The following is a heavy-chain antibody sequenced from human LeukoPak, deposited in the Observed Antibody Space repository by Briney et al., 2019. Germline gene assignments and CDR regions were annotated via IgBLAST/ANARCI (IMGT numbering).Heavy chain of an antibody. CDR3: AKEPRGGPLTTKYGV. J-gene: IGHJ4*02. V-gene: IGHV3-23*01. D-gene: IGHD1/OR15-1a*01. CDR2: ISCIGGTT. CDR1: GFTFSSYA. Sequence: GXSLRLSCAASGFTFSSYAMSWVRQAPGKGVEGVSAISCIGGTTYSADSVTGRFTISRDTSKNTLYLQMNSLRAEDTAVYYCAKEPRGGPLTTKYGVWGQGTLVTVSS.